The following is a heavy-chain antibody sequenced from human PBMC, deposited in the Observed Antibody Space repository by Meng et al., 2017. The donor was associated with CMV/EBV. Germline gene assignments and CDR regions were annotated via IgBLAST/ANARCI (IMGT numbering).Heavy chain of an antibody. Sequence: GGSLRLSCAASGFTFSSYAMHWVRQAPGKGLEWVAVISYDGSNKYYADSVKGRFTISRDNSKNTLYLQMNSLRAEDTAVYYCARSVVVVPAAIKPLPDYWGQGTLVTVSS. CDR3: ARSVVVVPAAIKPLPDY. V-gene: IGHV3-30*04. J-gene: IGHJ4*02. CDR2: ISYDGSNK. D-gene: IGHD2-2*02. CDR1: GFTFSSYA.